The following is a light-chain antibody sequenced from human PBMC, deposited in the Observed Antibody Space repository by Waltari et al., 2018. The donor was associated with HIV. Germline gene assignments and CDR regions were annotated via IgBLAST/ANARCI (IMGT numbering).Light chain of an antibody. V-gene: IGKV4-1*01. CDR1: QSVLYSSNNKNY. CDR2: WAS. J-gene: IGKJ1*01. CDR3: LQYYSTPRT. Sequence: DIVMTQSPDSLAVSLGERATINCKSRQSVLYSSNNKNYLAWYQQKPGQSPKLLIYWASTRESGVPDRFSGSGSGTDFTLTISSLQAEDVAVYYCLQYYSTPRTFGQGTKVEIK.